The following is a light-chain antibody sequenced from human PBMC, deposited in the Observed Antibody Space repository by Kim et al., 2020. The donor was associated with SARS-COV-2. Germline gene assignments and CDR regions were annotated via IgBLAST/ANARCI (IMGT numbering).Light chain of an antibody. J-gene: IGLJ1*01. CDR2: DVS. Sequence: GQSLTISCTGTSSDVGGYNYVSWYQQHPGKAPKLMIYDVSNRPSGVSTRFSGSKSGNTASLTISGLQAEDEADYYCSSYTSSSTLVFGTGTKVTVL. CDR1: SSDVGGYNY. CDR3: SSYTSSSTLV. V-gene: IGLV2-14*03.